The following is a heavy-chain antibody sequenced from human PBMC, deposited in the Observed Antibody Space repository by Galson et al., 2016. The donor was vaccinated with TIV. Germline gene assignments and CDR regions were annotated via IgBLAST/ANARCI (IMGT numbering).Heavy chain of an antibody. D-gene: IGHD6-25*01. CDR3: VRGGPFSGYAEIRWFTDHFDY. V-gene: IGHV4-34*01. J-gene: IGHJ4*02. CDR2: ITHSGST. Sequence: SETLSLTCGVSGGFFSDYYWSWIRQSLGKGLEWIGEITHSGSTHCNPSLKTRLTISVDVAKSQFFLELKSVTAADTAIYYCVRGGPFSGYAEIRWFTDHFDYWSQGSLVTVSS. CDR1: GGFFSDYY.